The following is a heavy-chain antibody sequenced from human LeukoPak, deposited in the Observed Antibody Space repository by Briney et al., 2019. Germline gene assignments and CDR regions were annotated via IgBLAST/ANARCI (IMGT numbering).Heavy chain of an antibody. J-gene: IGHJ5*02. Sequence: ASVKVSCKASGYSFTSYDIHWVRQATGQGLEWMGWMNPNSGNVGYAQKFQSRVTMTRNTSISTAYMVLSSLSSEDTAIYYCARRNRGYSFDPWGQGTPVTVSS. V-gene: IGHV1-8*01. CDR3: ARRNRGYSFDP. CDR1: GYSFTSYD. D-gene: IGHD2-15*01. CDR2: MNPNSGNV.